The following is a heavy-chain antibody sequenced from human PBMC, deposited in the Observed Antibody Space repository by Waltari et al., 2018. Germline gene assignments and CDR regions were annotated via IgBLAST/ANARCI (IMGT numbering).Heavy chain of an antibody. Sequence: QVQLVQSGAEVKKPGASVKVSCKASGYTFTSYDINWVRQATGQGLEWMGWMNPNSGNTGYAQKFQGRVTITTDESTSTAYMELSSLRSEDTAVYYCARGSIAAPVYGMDVWGQGTTVTVSS. CDR3: ARGSIAAPVYGMDV. J-gene: IGHJ6*02. CDR2: MNPNSGNT. D-gene: IGHD6-6*01. CDR1: GYTFTSYD. V-gene: IGHV1-8*01.